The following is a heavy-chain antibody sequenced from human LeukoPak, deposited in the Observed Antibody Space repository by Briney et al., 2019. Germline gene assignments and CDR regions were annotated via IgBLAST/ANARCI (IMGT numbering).Heavy chain of an antibody. Sequence: PGGSLRLSCAASGFTFSRHWMHWVRQAPGKGLEWLSFINSDGSTTSHAESVKGRFTISRDNAKNTLHLQMSSLRAEDTAVYYCARGGVAGGNDYWGQGTLVTVSS. CDR1: GFTFSRHW. J-gene: IGHJ4*02. CDR2: INSDGSTT. V-gene: IGHV3-74*01. CDR3: ARGGVAGGNDY. D-gene: IGHD3-10*01.